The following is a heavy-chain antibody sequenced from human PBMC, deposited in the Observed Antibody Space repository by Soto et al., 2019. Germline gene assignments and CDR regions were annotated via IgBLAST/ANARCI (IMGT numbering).Heavy chain of an antibody. CDR2: IDHSGST. CDR3: ARGDIAARLQT. J-gene: IGHJ3*01. D-gene: IGHD6-6*01. CDR1: GGSLSDYY. Sequence: QVQLQQWGAGLLKPSETLSLTCAVYGGSLSDYYWSWIRQPPGKGLEWIGEIDHSGSTSYNPSLKSRATISVDTSKSQFSLKLRSVTAADTAAYYCARGDIAARLQTWGQGTVVTVSS. V-gene: IGHV4-34*01.